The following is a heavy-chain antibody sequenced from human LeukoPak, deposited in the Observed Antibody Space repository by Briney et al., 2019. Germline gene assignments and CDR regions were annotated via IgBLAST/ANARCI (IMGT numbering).Heavy chain of an antibody. CDR1: GGSISSYY. D-gene: IGHD3-22*01. V-gene: IGHV4-59*01. J-gene: IGHJ4*02. CDR2: IYYSGST. CDR3: ARVPLGDSSGTFDY. Sequence: SETLSLTCTVSGGSISSYYWGWIRQPPGKGLEWVGYIYYSGSTNYNPSLKSRATISVDTSKNQFSLKLSSVTAADTAVYYCARVPLGDSSGTFDYWGQGTLVTVSS.